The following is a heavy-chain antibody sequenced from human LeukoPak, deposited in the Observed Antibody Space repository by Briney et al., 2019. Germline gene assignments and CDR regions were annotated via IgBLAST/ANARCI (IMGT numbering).Heavy chain of an antibody. Sequence: GGSLRLSCVASGFTLSDYAMTWVRQAPGKGLVGVSVVGFNGVTRFYADSVKDRFIVYRDNAKNTLHLEMKGLRAEDSAFYYCAKGSSRLLRPHFDFWGQGILVTVSS. V-gene: IGHV3-23*01. D-gene: IGHD3-22*01. J-gene: IGHJ4*02. CDR1: GFTLSDYA. CDR3: AKGSSRLLRPHFDF. CDR2: VGFNGVTR.